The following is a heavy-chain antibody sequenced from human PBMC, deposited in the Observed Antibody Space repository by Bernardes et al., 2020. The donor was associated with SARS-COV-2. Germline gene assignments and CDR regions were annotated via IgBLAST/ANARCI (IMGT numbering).Heavy chain of an antibody. V-gene: IGHV3-21*05. D-gene: IGHD3-3*01. CDR2: ITNSGGSV. CDR3: ARDSIYGVVTFDY. Sequence: GGSLSLSCAASGFTFSTYDMAWVRQAPGKGLEWIAYITNSGGSVHYADSVRGRFTISRDNAKNLLFLAMNSLRDDDTAVYFCARDSIYGVVTFDYWGQGSLVTVSS. CDR1: GFTFSTYD. J-gene: IGHJ4*02.